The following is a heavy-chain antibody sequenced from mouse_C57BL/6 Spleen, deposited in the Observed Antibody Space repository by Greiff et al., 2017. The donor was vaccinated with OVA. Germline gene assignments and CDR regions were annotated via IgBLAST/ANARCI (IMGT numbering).Heavy chain of an antibody. J-gene: IGHJ1*03. V-gene: IGHV1-50*01. CDR2: IDPSDSYT. CDR3: ARNDWDWYFDV. D-gene: IGHD4-1*01. Sequence: QVQLQQPGAELVKPGASVKLSCKASGYTFTSYWMQWVKQRPGQGLEWIGEIDPSDSYTNYNQKFKGKATLTVDTSSSTAYMQLRSLTSEDSAVYYCARNDWDWYFDVWGTGTTVTVSS. CDR1: GYTFTSYW.